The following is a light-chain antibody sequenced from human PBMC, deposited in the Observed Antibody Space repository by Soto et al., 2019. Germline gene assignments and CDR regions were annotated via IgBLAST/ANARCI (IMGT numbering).Light chain of an antibody. CDR2: GAS. CDR1: QSVSTN. Sequence: EIVITQSPATLSLSPGERGTLSCMSSQSVSTNVAWYQQKPGQAPRLLIYGASIRATTTPAKFSGSGSGTEFTLTISSLQPEDFAVYYCQHYNRWPPWTFGQGTKVDIK. CDR3: QHYNRWPPWT. J-gene: IGKJ1*01. V-gene: IGKV3-15*01.